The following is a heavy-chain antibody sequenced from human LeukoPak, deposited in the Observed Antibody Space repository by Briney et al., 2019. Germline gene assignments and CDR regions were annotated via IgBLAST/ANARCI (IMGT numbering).Heavy chain of an antibody. CDR1: GGTFSSYA. D-gene: IGHD6-13*01. CDR2: IIPILGIA. Sequence: SVKVSCKASGGTFSSYAISWVRQAPGQGLEWMGRIIPILGIANYAQKFQGRVTITADKSTSTAYMELSSLRSEDTAVYYCARVGSADYYYMDVWGKGITVTVSS. J-gene: IGHJ6*03. V-gene: IGHV1-69*04. CDR3: ARVGSADYYYMDV.